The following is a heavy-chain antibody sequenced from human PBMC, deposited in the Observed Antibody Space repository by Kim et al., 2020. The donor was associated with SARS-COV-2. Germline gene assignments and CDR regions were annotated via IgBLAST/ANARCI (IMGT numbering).Heavy chain of an antibody. D-gene: IGHD6-13*01. CDR3: AREGRVMSSSWYSVDY. J-gene: IGHJ4*02. CDR1: GGSFSGYY. Sequence: SETLSLTCAVYGGSFSGYYWSWIRQPPGKGLEWIGEINHSGSTNYNPSLKSRVTISVDTSKNQFSLKLSSVTAADTAVYYCAREGRVMSSSWYSVDYWGQGTLVTVSS. V-gene: IGHV4-34*01. CDR2: INHSGST.